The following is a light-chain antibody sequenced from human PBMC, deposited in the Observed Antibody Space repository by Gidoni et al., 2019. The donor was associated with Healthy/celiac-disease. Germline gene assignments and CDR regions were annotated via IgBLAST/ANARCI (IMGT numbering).Light chain of an antibody. CDR2: DNN. Sequence: QSVLTQPPSVSAAPGPKVTITCSGSSSNIGNTSVSWYQQLPGTAPKLLIYDNNKRPAGIPDRFSGSNSGTSATLGITGLQTGDEADYYCGTWDSSLSAGVFGGGTKLTVL. CDR1: SSNIGNTS. V-gene: IGLV1-51*01. CDR3: GTWDSSLSAGV. J-gene: IGLJ3*02.